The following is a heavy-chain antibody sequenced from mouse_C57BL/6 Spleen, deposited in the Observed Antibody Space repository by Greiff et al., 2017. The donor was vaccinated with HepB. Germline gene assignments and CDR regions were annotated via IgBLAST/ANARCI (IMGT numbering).Heavy chain of an antibody. V-gene: IGHV1-42*01. Sequence: VQLQQSGPELVKPGASVKISCKASGYSFTGYYMNWVKQSPEKSLEWIGEINPSTGGTTYNQKFKAKATLTVDKSSSTAYMQLKSLTSEDSAVYYCARGDYGYGGYAMDYWGQGTSVTVSS. CDR1: GYSFTGYY. CDR2: INPSTGGT. CDR3: ARGDYGYGGYAMDY. J-gene: IGHJ4*01. D-gene: IGHD2-2*01.